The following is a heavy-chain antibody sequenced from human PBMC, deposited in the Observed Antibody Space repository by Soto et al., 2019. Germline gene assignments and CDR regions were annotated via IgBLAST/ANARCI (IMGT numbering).Heavy chain of an antibody. V-gene: IGHV3-23*01. Sequence: EVQLLESGGGLVQPGGSLRLSCAASGFTCSSDAMSWVRQAPGKGLEWVSAISGSGGSTYDADSVKGRFTISRDNSKNTLYLQMNSLRAEDTAVYYGARRSSGWYFDYWGQGTLVTVSS. J-gene: IGHJ4*02. CDR1: GFTCSSDA. D-gene: IGHD6-19*01. CDR3: ARRSSGWYFDY. CDR2: ISGSGGST.